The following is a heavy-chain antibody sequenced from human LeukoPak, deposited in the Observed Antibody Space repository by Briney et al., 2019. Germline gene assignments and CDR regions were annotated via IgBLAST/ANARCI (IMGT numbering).Heavy chain of an antibody. J-gene: IGHJ4*02. V-gene: IGHV1-24*01. CDR1: GYTLTELS. Sequence: ASVKVSCKVSGYTLTELSMHWVRQAPGKGLEWMGGFDPEDGETIYAQKFQGRVTMTEDTSTDTAYMELNSLRSEDTAVYYCARALAHSSGRGPLFDYWGQGTLVTVSS. D-gene: IGHD3-22*01. CDR3: ARALAHSSGRGPLFDY. CDR2: FDPEDGET.